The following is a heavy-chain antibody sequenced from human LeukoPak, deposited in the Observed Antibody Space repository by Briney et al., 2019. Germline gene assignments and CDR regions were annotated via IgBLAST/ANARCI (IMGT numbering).Heavy chain of an antibody. CDR2: INHSGST. CDR3: ARHQEVDFDL. CDR1: GGSFSGYS. Sequence: PSETLSLTCAVYGGSFSGYSWSWIRQPPGKGLEWIGEINHSGSTNYNPSLKSRVTISVDTSKNQFSLKLSSVTAADTAVYYCARHQEVDFDLWGRGTLVTVSS. J-gene: IGHJ2*01. V-gene: IGHV4-34*01.